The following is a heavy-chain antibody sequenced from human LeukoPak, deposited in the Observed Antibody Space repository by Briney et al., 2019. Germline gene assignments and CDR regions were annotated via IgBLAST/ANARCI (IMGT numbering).Heavy chain of an antibody. J-gene: IGHJ4*02. CDR1: GYSISSGYY. Sequence: SETLSLTCTVSGYSISSGYYWGWIRQPPGKGLEWIGGIYHSGSTYYNPSLKSRVTISVDTSKNQFSLKLSSVTAADTAVYYCASGGVRGVITYYFDYWGQGTLVTVSS. CDR3: ASGGVRGVITYYFDY. CDR2: IYHSGST. D-gene: IGHD3-10*01. V-gene: IGHV4-38-2*02.